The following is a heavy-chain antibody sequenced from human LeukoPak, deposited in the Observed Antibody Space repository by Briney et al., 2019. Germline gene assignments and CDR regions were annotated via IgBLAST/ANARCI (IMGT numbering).Heavy chain of an antibody. CDR1: GYTFTGFY. J-gene: IGHJ3*02. D-gene: IGHD6-13*01. CDR3: ARLKRQQLVLLKWYAFDI. Sequence: GASVKVSCKASGYTFTGFYIHWVRQAPGQGLEWMGWINPNSGGTKYAQRFQGRVTMTRDTSISTAYMELNSLRSDDTAVYHCARLKRQQLVLLKWYAFDIWGQGTMVTVSS. V-gene: IGHV1-2*02. CDR2: INPNSGGT.